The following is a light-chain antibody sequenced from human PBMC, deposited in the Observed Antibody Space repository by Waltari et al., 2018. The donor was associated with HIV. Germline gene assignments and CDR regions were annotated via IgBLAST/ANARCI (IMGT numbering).Light chain of an antibody. CDR2: QDN. CDR3: QAWDTSGVV. Sequence: SSELIQPPSMSVSPGQTGSITCSGDKLGNKYASWYQQKPGQSPVLVMYQDNKRPSDIPERFSGSNSWDTATLTISGTQALDESDYYCQAWDTSGVVFGGGTKLTVL. CDR1: KLGNKY. V-gene: IGLV3-1*01. J-gene: IGLJ2*01.